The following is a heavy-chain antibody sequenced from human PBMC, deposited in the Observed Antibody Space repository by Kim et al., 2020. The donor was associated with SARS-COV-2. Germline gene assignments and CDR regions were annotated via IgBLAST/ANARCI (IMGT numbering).Heavy chain of an antibody. V-gene: IGHV4-34*01. D-gene: IGHD2-21*01. CDR1: GGSFSGYY. Sequence: SETLSLTCAVYGGSFSGYYWSWIRQPPGKGLEWIGEINHSGSTNYNPSLKSRVTISVDTSKNQFSLKLSSVTAADTAVYYCASVSSDCYNWSRIRGQSQFDSWGQGTMVTVSS. CDR2: INHSGST. CDR3: ASVSSDCYNWSRIRGQSQFDS. J-gene: IGHJ3*02.